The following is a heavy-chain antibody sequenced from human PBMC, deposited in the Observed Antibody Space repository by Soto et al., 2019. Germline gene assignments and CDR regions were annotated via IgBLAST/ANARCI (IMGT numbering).Heavy chain of an antibody. J-gene: IGHJ6*01. Sequence: GASVKVSCKASGYTFTSYGISWVRQAPGQGLEWMGWISAYNGNTNYAQKLQGRVTMTTDTSTSTAYMELRSLRSDDTAVYYCARDSFGTLVVAATNAYSYYGMEVWGQGTTVKVSS. V-gene: IGHV1-18*04. D-gene: IGHD2-15*01. CDR1: GYTFTSYG. CDR3: ARDSFGTLVVAATNAYSYYGMEV. CDR2: ISAYNGNT.